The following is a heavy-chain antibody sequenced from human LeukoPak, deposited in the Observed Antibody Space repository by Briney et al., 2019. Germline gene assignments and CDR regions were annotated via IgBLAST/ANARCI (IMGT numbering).Heavy chain of an antibody. CDR2: IYYSGST. V-gene: IGHV4-39*01. CDR1: GGSINYY. Sequence: TPSETLSLTCTVSGGSINYYWGWIRQPPGKGLEWIGSIYYSGSTYYNPSLKSRVTISVDTSKKQFSLKLRSMTAADTAVYYCARQTRTGNDYRGQGTLVTVSS. J-gene: IGHJ4*02. D-gene: IGHD3-10*01. CDR3: ARQTRTGNDY.